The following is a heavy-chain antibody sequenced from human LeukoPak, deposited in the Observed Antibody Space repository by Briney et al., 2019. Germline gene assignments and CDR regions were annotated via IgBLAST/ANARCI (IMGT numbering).Heavy chain of an antibody. J-gene: IGHJ4*02. V-gene: IGHV3-48*03. D-gene: IGHD4-23*01. Sequence: GGSLGLSCAASGFTFSSYEMNWVRQAPGKGVEWVSYISSSGSTIYYADSVKGRFTISRDNAKNSLYLQMNSLRAEDTAVYYCARERAVVRYFDYWGQGTLVTVSS. CDR2: ISSSGSTI. CDR3: ARERAVVRYFDY. CDR1: GFTFSSYE.